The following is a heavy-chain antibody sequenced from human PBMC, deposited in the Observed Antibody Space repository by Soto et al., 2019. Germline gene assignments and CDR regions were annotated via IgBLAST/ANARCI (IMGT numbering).Heavy chain of an antibody. Sequence: XGSVRLSCASSVFTFGSYGMHCVRHSPGKGLEWVTLISHDGGRQYYADSVKGRFTISRDNSKNTLYLQMNSLRAEDTAVYYCAKDLDAHSRSWPSEYWAQATLDSVSS. D-gene: IGHD6-13*01. CDR2: ISHDGGRQ. CDR1: VFTFGSYG. V-gene: IGHV3-30*18. CDR3: AKDLDAHSRSWPSEY. J-gene: IGHJ4*02.